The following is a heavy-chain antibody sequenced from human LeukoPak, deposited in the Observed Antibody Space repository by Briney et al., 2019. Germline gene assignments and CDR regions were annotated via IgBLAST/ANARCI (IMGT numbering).Heavy chain of an antibody. Sequence: GGSLRLSCAASGFTFSSYSMNWVRQAPGKGLEWVSSISSSSSYIYYADSVKGRFTISRDNAKNSLYLQMNSLRAEDTAVYYCARATTPDYDSSGYYVPTRIAGYWGQGTLVTVSS. CDR1: GFTFSSYS. D-gene: IGHD3-22*01. J-gene: IGHJ4*02. V-gene: IGHV3-21*01. CDR2: ISSSSSYI. CDR3: ARATTPDYDSSGYYVPTRIAGY.